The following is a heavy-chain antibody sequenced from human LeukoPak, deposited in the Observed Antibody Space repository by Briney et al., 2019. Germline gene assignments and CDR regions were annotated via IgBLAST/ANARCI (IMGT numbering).Heavy chain of an antibody. V-gene: IGHV1-2*02. CDR3: ARVSAAAGTYPSDF. CDR1: GYSFTDYY. J-gene: IGHJ4*02. Sequence: ASVKVSCKASGYSFTDYYIHWVRQAPGQGLEWMGWINPNSGDTNYAPKFQGRVPMTRDTSISTAYMEVTSLRFDDTAVYYCARVSAAAGTYPSDFWGQGSLVTVSS. D-gene: IGHD6-13*01. CDR2: INPNSGDT.